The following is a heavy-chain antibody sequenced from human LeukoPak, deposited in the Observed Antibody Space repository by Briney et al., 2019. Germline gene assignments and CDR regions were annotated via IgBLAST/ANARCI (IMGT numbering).Heavy chain of an antibody. Sequence: GSSVKVSCKASGGTFSSYAISWVRQAPGQGLEWMGWISAYNGNTNYAQKLQGRVTMTTDTSTSTAYMELRSLRSDDTAVYYCARVGPGGNPLDYWGQGTLVTVSS. CDR2: ISAYNGNT. V-gene: IGHV1-18*01. CDR1: GGTFSSYA. CDR3: ARVGPGGNPLDY. J-gene: IGHJ4*02. D-gene: IGHD1-14*01.